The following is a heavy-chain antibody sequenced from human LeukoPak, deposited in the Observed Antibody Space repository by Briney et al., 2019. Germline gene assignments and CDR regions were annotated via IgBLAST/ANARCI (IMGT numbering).Heavy chain of an antibody. Sequence: PGGSLRLSCAASGFSFSTYWMTWVRQTPGKGLEWVAHIDKDGSEKVYVDSVKGRFTISRDNAKNSLYLQMTSLRAEDTAVYYCARDPGSSSGWGAFDVWGQGTVVTVSS. CDR2: IDKDGSEK. CDR3: ARDPGSSSGWGAFDV. J-gene: IGHJ3*01. V-gene: IGHV3-7*01. CDR1: GFSFSTYW. D-gene: IGHD6-19*01.